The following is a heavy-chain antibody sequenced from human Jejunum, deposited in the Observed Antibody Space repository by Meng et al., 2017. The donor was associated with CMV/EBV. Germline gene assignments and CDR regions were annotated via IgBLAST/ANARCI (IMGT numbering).Heavy chain of an antibody. V-gene: IGHV3-23*01. CDR1: GFTFKNYV. CDR3: AKGGDGSKRIDY. Sequence: SGFTFKNYVMTGVRQAPGKGLEWVSSISASGGSTFYADSVKGRCSTSRDNSNNALYLQINSLRAEDTAVFYCAKGGDGSKRIDYWGQGILVTVSS. D-gene: IGHD2-15*01. J-gene: IGHJ4*02. CDR2: ISASGGST.